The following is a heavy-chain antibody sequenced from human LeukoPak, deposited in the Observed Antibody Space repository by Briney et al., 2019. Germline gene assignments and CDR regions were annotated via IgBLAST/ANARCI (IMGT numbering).Heavy chain of an antibody. CDR3: ARAGDYYDSSGPRGNWFDP. Sequence: SETLSLTCTVSGGSISSYYWSWIRQPPGKGLEWIGYIYYSGSTNYNPSLKSRVTISVDTSKNQFSLKLSSVTAADTAVYYCARAGDYYDSSGPRGNWFDPWGQGTLVTVSS. CDR2: IYYSGST. V-gene: IGHV4-59*08. J-gene: IGHJ5*02. CDR1: GGSISSYY. D-gene: IGHD3-22*01.